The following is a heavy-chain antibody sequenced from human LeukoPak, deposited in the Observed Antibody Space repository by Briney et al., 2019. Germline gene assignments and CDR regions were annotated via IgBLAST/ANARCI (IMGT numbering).Heavy chain of an antibody. CDR2: IYYSGST. J-gene: IGHJ4*02. D-gene: IGHD6-19*01. CDR3: ARATPEWLVPD. Sequence: SETLSLTCSVSGASISSGSNYWGWIRQPPGKTLEWIGSIYYSGSTYYNPSLKSRVTISIDTSKNQFSLQLNSVTPEDTAVYYCARATPEWLVPDWGQGTLVTVSS. CDR1: GASISSGSNY. V-gene: IGHV4-39*07.